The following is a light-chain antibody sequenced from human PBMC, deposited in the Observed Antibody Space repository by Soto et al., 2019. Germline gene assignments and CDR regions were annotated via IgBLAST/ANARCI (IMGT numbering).Light chain of an antibody. V-gene: IGKV1-39*01. Sequence: DIQMTQSPSSLSASVGDRVTITCRASQGIITYLNWYQQRPGEAPKFLIYAATDLQTGVPSRFSGGGSGTDFTLTIDSLQPEDFATYYCQQTYTAPFTFGPGTKVDIK. J-gene: IGKJ3*01. CDR3: QQTYTAPFT. CDR1: QGIITY. CDR2: AAT.